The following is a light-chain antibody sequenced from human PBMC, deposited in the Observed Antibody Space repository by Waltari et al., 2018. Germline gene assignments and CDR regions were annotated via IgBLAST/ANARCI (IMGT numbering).Light chain of an antibody. Sequence: QSVLTQPASVSGSPGQSITISCTGSSHDVDDFNYVAWYQQHPDQAPKLILFDVNTRASGVSSRFFGSQSANTASLTISGLQAEDEAFYYCSSHTTRSLLCVFGGGTKLTVL. V-gene: IGLV2-14*03. CDR2: DVN. CDR3: SSHTTRSLLCV. J-gene: IGLJ2*01. CDR1: SHDVDDFNY.